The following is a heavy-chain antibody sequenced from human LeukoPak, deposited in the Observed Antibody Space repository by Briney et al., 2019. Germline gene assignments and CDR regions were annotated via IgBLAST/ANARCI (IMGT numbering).Heavy chain of an antibody. CDR3: ARGRGSSWFPNWFDP. CDR2: IDHSGST. Sequence: SETLSLTCAVYGGSFSGYYWGWIRQPPGKGLEWIGEIDHSGSTNYNPSLKSRVTISVDTSKNQFSLKLSSVTAADTAVYYCARGRGSSWFPNWFDPWGQGTLVTVSS. D-gene: IGHD6-13*01. J-gene: IGHJ5*02. CDR1: GGSFSGYY. V-gene: IGHV4-34*01.